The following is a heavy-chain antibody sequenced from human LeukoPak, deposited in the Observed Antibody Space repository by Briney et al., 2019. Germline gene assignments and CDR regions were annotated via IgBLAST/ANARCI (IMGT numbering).Heavy chain of an antibody. V-gene: IGHV3-23*01. J-gene: IGHJ4*02. CDR1: GFTFNIYA. D-gene: IGHD3-3*01. Sequence: GGSLRLSCAASGFTFNIYAMSWVRQAPGKGLEWVSGISVSGGSTYYADSVKGRFTISRDNSKNTLYLQMSSLRAEDTAVYYCVKDTYYDFWSGYPLDYWGQGTLVTVSS. CDR3: VKDTYYDFWSGYPLDY. CDR2: ISVSGGST.